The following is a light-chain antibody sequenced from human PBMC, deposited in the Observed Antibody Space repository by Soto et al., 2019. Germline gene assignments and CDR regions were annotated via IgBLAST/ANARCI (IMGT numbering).Light chain of an antibody. CDR1: QDIRGA. V-gene: IGKV1-13*02. Sequence: IQVTQSPSSLSASVGDRVTITCRASQDIRGALAWYQQKPGKAPKLLIYDVSTLESGVPSRFSGSGSGTEFTLTISSLQPEDFGTYYCQQFNSYPITFGHGTRLEIK. CDR3: QQFNSYPIT. CDR2: DVS. J-gene: IGKJ5*01.